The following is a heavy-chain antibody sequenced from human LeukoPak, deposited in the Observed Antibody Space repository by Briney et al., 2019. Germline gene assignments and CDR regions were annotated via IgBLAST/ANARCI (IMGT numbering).Heavy chain of an antibody. V-gene: IGHV3-11*01. Sequence: GGSLRLSCAASGFTFSDYYMAWIRQAPGKGLEWVSYISRSISTIYYADSVKGRFTISRDNAKNSLYLQMNSLRAEDTAVYYCARDPNSGSYWSQGTLVTVSS. D-gene: IGHD1-26*01. J-gene: IGHJ4*02. CDR1: GFTFSDYY. CDR2: ISRSISTI. CDR3: ARDPNSGSY.